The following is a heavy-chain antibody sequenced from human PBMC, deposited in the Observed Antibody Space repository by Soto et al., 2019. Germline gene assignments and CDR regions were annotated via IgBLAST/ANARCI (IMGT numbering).Heavy chain of an antibody. Sequence: GGSLRLSCAASGFTFISYGMHWVLQAPGKGLEWVAVIWYDGSNKYYADSVKGRFTISRDNSKNTLYLQMNSLRAEDTAVYYWARDDSAAALFDCWGQGTLVTVAS. CDR1: GFTFISYG. CDR2: IWYDGSNK. V-gene: IGHV3-33*01. D-gene: IGHD6-13*01. J-gene: IGHJ4*02. CDR3: ARDDSAAALFDC.